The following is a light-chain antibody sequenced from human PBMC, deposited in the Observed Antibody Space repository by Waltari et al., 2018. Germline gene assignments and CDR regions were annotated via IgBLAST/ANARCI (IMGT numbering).Light chain of an antibody. CDR1: QGINNN. V-gene: IGKV1-16*01. CDR3: QQCHNYPRT. J-gene: IGKJ1*01. Sequence: DIQMTQSPSSLSASVGDRVTITCRASQGINNNLAWFQQKPGEAPKSLIYDASILERGVPSRFSGSGSGTDFTLTISSLQPEDFAVYYCQQCHNYPRTLGQGTRVDIK. CDR2: DAS.